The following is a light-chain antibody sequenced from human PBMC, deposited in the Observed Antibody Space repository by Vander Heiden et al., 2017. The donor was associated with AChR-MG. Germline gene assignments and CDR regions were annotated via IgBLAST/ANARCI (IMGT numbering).Light chain of an antibody. CDR1: QTVGNS. CDR2: EGS. CDR3: QQRLSWPRT. J-gene: IGKJ1*01. V-gene: IGKV3-11*01. Sequence: EIVLTQSPATLSLFPGERATRSCRASQTVGNSLAWYRQPPGQAPTLLIYEGSVRAPGVPARFSDNRYGSDFTLSISNLEPDDFAVYYCQQRLSWPRTFGPGTRVEV.